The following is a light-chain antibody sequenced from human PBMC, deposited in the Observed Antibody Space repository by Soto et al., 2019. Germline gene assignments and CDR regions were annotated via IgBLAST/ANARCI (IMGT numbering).Light chain of an antibody. CDR1: QSVFSRFCNQNH. CDR2: WAS. V-gene: IGKV4-1*01. Sequence: DVVMTQSPDSLAVSLGDRATINCKSSQSVFSRFCNQNHLAWYQQKPGQPPKLLIYWASTRESGVPDRFSGSGSGTDFTLTISSLQAEDVAVYYCQQYYITPQYTFGQGTKVEIK. CDR3: QQYYITPQYT. J-gene: IGKJ2*01.